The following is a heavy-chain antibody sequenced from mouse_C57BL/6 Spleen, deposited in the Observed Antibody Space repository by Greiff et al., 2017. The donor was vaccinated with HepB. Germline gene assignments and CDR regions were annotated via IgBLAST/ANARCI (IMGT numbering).Heavy chain of an antibody. V-gene: IGHV3-6*01. CDR3: ATELGRWFAY. Sequence: ESGPGLVKPSQSLSLTCSVTGYSITSGYYWNWIRQFPGNKLEWMGYISYDGSNNYNPSLKNRISITRDTSKNQFFLKLNSVTTEDTATYYCATELGRWFAYWGQGTLVTVSA. J-gene: IGHJ3*01. CDR2: ISYDGSN. D-gene: IGHD4-1*01. CDR1: GYSITSGYY.